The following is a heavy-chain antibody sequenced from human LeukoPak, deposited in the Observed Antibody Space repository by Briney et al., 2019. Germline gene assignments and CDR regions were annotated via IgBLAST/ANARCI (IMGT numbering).Heavy chain of an antibody. Sequence: ASVKVSCKASGYTFTGYYMHWVRQAPGQGLEWMGWINPNSGGTNYAQKFQGRVTMTRDTSISTAYMELSRLRSDDTAVYYCAGDTNRSVGAPPNLGYWGQGTLVTVSS. CDR1: GYTFTGYY. D-gene: IGHD1-26*01. CDR3: AGDTNRSVGAPPNLGY. V-gene: IGHV1-2*02. J-gene: IGHJ4*02. CDR2: INPNSGGT.